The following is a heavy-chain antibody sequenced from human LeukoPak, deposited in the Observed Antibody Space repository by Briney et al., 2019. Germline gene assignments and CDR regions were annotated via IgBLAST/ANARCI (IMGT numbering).Heavy chain of an antibody. CDR3: ARGARVVVAASWFDP. CDR2: IYTSGST. J-gene: IGHJ5*02. Sequence: PSETLSLTCTVSGGSISSYYWSWIRQPPGKGLEWIGYIYTSGSTNYNPSLKSRVTISVDTSKNQFSLKLSSVTAADTAVYYCARGARVVVAASWFDPWGQGTLVTVSS. D-gene: IGHD2-15*01. CDR1: GGSISSYY. V-gene: IGHV4-4*09.